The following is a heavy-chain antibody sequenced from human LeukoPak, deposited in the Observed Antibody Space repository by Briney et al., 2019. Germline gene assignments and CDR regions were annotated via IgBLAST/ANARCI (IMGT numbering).Heavy chain of an antibody. CDR3: ARYYYDSRGYYYYYFDY. V-gene: IGHV6-1*01. CDR2: TYYRSKWSN. D-gene: IGHD3-22*01. Sequence: SQTLSLTCAISGDSVSSNSAAWNWIRQSPSRGLEWLGRTYYRSKWSNEYAVSVKSRITINPDTSRNQFSLQLNSVTPEYTAVYYCARYYYDSRGYYYYYFDYWGQGTLVTVSS. CDR1: GDSVSSNSAA. J-gene: IGHJ4*02.